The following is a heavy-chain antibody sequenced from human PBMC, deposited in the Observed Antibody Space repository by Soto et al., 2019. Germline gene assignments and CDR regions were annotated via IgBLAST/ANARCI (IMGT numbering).Heavy chain of an antibody. Sequence: PSETLSLTCTVSGGSISSSSYYWGWIRQPPGKGLEWIGSIYYSGSTYYNPSLKSRVTISVDTSKNQFSLKLSSVTAADTAVYYCARESPGDNWLDPWGQGTLVTVSS. CDR1: GGSISSSSYY. D-gene: IGHD1-26*01. J-gene: IGHJ5*02. V-gene: IGHV4-39*02. CDR3: ARESPGDNWLDP. CDR2: IYYSGST.